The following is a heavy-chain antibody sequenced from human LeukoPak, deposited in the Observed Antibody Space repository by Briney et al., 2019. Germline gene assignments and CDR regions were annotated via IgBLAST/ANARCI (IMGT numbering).Heavy chain of an antibody. D-gene: IGHD4-11*01. V-gene: IGHV5-51*01. Sequence: GESLKISCKGSGYSFTSYWIGWVRQMPGKGLEWLEIIYPGDSDTRYSPSFQGQVTVSADKSISTAYLQWSSLKASDTAMYYCARLASRTTLVGALDIWGQGTMVTVSS. J-gene: IGHJ3*02. CDR2: IYPGDSDT. CDR1: GYSFTSYW. CDR3: ARLASRTTLVGALDI.